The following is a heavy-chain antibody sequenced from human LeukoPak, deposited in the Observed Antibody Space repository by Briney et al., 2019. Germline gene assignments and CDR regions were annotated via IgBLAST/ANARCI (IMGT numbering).Heavy chain of an antibody. CDR2: INHSGST. Sequence: SETLSLTCAVYGGSFSGYYWSWIRQPPGKGLDWIGEINHSGSTNYNPSLKSRVTISVDTSKNQFSLKLSSVTAADTAVYYCARRRYDFWSGYYPYYYYYYMDVWGKGTTVTVSS. D-gene: IGHD3-3*01. CDR1: GGSFSGYY. J-gene: IGHJ6*03. V-gene: IGHV4-34*01. CDR3: ARRRYDFWSGYYPYYYYYYMDV.